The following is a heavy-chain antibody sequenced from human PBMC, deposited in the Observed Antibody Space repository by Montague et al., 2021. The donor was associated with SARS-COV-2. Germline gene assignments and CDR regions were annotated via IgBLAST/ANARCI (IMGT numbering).Heavy chain of an antibody. V-gene: IGHV4-61*01. CDR1: GASVASGNYY. D-gene: IGHD6-6*01. J-gene: IGHJ4*02. CDR2: IYYTGQT. CDR3: ARSRANVPSRPGFDY. Sequence: SETLSLTCTVSGASVASGNYYWSWIRQPPGKGLEWIGYIYYTGQTNYXPSLKSRVTIPVDPSKNQFSLTLTSVTAADTAVYYCARSRANVPSRPGFDYWGQGALVTVSS.